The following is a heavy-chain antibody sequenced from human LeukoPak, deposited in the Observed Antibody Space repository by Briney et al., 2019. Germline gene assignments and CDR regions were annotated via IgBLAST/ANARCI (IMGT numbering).Heavy chain of an antibody. CDR2: IYYSGND. Sequence: PSETLSLTCSVSGGSISTSSYYWGWIPQPPGKGLEWIGAIYYSGNDFYNPSLESRVTISVDTSKNQFSLKMVSVTAADTSMYYCESLDAYNKFFEDWGQGTLVTVSS. J-gene: IGHJ4*01. V-gene: IGHV4-39*07. CDR3: ESLDAYNKFFED. D-gene: IGHD5-24*01. CDR1: GGSISTSSYY.